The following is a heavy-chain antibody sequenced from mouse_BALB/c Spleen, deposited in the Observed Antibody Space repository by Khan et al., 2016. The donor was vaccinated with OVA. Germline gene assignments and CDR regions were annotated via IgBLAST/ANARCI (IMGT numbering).Heavy chain of an antibody. D-gene: IGHD3-1*01. CDR3: AQDSSGFFAY. V-gene: IGHV3-5*02. J-gene: IGHJ3*01. CDR2: IYYSGTI. CDR1: GISITTGNYR. Sequence: EVQLQESGPGLVKPSQTVSLTCTVTGISITTGNYRWSWIRQFPGNKLEWIGYIYYSGTITYNPSLTSRTTITRDTSKNQFFLEMNSLTAADTATYYCAQDSSGFFAYWGQGTLVTVSA.